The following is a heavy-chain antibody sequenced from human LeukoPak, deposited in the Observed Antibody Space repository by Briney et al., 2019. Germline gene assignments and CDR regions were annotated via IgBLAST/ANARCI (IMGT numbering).Heavy chain of an antibody. Sequence: GGSLRLSCAASGFIFSSHWMNWVRQAPGKGLEWVANIKEDGSEKFYVDSVKGRFTISRDNAKNSLFLQMNSLRGEDTAVYYCVGTPNRNFFDYWGQGTLVTVSS. V-gene: IGHV3-7*01. CDR1: GFIFSSHW. J-gene: IGHJ4*02. CDR3: VGTPNRNFFDY. D-gene: IGHD7-27*01. CDR2: IKEDGSEK.